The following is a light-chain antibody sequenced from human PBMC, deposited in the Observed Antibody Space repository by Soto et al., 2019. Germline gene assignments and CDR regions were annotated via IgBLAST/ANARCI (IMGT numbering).Light chain of an antibody. CDR1: NSDFGAYNY. V-gene: IGLV2-14*01. CDR3: SSYSSSSTLYV. Sequence: QSALTQPASVSGSPGQSITISCTGTNSDFGAYNYVSWYQHHPGKAPKLIIYEVTIRPSGVSDRFSGSKSDNTASLTISGLQADDEADYYCSSYSSSSTLYVFGTGNKVTVL. CDR2: EVT. J-gene: IGLJ1*01.